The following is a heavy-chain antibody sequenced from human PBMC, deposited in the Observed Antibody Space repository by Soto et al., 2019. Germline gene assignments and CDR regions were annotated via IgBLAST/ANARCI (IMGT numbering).Heavy chain of an antibody. V-gene: IGHV3-33*01. CDR3: ARAPSTGGFDY. CDR1: GFPFSSYG. Sequence: SLRLSCAASGFPFSSYGMHWVRQAPGKGLEWVAVIWYDGSNKYYADSVKGRFTISRDNSKNTLYLQMNSLRAEDTAVYYCARAPSTGGFDYWGQGTLVTVSS. J-gene: IGHJ4*02. CDR2: IWYDGSNK. D-gene: IGHD2-8*02.